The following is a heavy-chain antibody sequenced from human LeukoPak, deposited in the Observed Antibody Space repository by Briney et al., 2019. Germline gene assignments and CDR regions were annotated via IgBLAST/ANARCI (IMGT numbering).Heavy chain of an antibody. CDR2: IGWNGGGI. J-gene: IGHJ4*02. Sequence: PGGSLRLSCAASGFTFDDYAMHWVRQAPGKGLEWVSGIGWNGGGIVYADSVKGRFTISRDNAKNSLYLQMNSLGAEDTALYYCVKVTAAGFVDHWGQGTLVTVSS. CDR1: GFTFDDYA. D-gene: IGHD6-13*01. V-gene: IGHV3-9*01. CDR3: VKVTAAGFVDH.